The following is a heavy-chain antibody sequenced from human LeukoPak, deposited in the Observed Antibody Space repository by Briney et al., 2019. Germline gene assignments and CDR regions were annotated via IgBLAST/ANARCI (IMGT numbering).Heavy chain of an antibody. Sequence: PGGSLRLSCAASGFTFSSYEMNWVRQAPGKGLEWISYISSSGSSIYYVDSVKGRFTISRDNAKNSLYLQMNSLRAEDTAVYYCARDNGDPRTYFDYWGQGTLVTVSS. CDR1: GFTFSSYE. D-gene: IGHD4-17*01. V-gene: IGHV3-48*03. J-gene: IGHJ4*02. CDR2: ISSSGSSI. CDR3: ARDNGDPRTYFDY.